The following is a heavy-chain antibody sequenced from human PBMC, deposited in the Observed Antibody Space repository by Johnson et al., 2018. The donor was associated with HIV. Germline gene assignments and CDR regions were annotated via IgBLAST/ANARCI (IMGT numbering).Heavy chain of an antibody. CDR3: ARVVMITFGGVIALDAFDI. D-gene: IGHD3-16*02. Sequence: VQLVESGGGLVQPGGSLRLSCAASGFTFSSYAMSWVRQAPGKGLEWVSGINWNGGSTGYADSVKGRFTISRDNAKNSLYLQMNSLRAEDTALYYCARVVMITFGGVIALDAFDIWGQGTMVTVSS. CDR2: INWNGGST. J-gene: IGHJ3*02. V-gene: IGHV3-20*04. CDR1: GFTFSSYA.